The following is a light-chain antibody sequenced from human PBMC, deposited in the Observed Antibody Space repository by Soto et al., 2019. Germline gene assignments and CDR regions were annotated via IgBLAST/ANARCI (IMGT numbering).Light chain of an antibody. CDR3: ATWDTSLSGGV. CDR2: ENN. J-gene: IGLJ1*01. CDR1: SSNIENNY. Sequence: QAVLKQPPSVSAAPGQKVTISCSGSSSNIENNYVSWYRQLPGTAPKLLIYENNKRPSGIPDRFSGSKSGTSATLGISGLETGDEADYYCATWDTSLSGGVFGTGTRSPS. V-gene: IGLV1-51*02.